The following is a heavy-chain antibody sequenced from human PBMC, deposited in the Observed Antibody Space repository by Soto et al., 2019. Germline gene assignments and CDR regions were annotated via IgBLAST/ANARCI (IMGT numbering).Heavy chain of an antibody. Sequence: QVQLVESGGGVVQPGTSLRLSCAASGFTFSSYGMHWVRQAPGKGLEWVAVVSDDGRNKYYADAVRGRFTISRDNSESTLDLQMNSLRAEDTAVYYCAKQGDYDGLFEYWGRGTLVTVSS. CDR3: AKQGDYDGLFEY. CDR2: VSDDGRNK. J-gene: IGHJ4*02. CDR1: GFTFSSYG. V-gene: IGHV3-30*18. D-gene: IGHD4-17*01.